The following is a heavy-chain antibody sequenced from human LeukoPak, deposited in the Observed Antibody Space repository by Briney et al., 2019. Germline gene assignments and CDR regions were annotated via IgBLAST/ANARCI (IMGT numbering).Heavy chain of an antibody. V-gene: IGHV1-69*05. J-gene: IGHJ6*03. D-gene: IGHD5-12*01. CDR1: GGTFSSYE. Sequence: SVKVSCKASGGTFSSYEISWVRQAPGQGLEWMGGIIPMFGTAKYAQKFQGRVTITTDKSTSTAYMELSSLRSEDTAVYYCARGSHGDYYYYYMDVWGKGTTATVSS. CDR3: ARGSHGDYYYYYMDV. CDR2: IIPMFGTA.